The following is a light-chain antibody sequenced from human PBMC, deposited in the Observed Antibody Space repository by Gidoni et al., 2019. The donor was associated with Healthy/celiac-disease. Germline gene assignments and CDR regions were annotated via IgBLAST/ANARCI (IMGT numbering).Light chain of an antibody. CDR3: RQLNSYPLT. Sequence: IQLTQSPSSLSASVGDRVTITCRASQGISSYLAWYQQKPEKAPKLLIYAASTLQGGVPSRFSGSGSGTDFTLTISSLQPEDFATYYCRQLNSYPLTFGGGTKVEIK. J-gene: IGKJ4*01. CDR2: AAS. CDR1: QGISSY. V-gene: IGKV1-9*01.